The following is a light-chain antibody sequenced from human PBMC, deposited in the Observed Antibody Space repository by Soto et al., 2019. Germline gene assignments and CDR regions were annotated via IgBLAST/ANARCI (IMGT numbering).Light chain of an antibody. CDR1: SSDVGAYDY. V-gene: IGLV2-8*01. CDR3: CSYADRKTFL. CDR2: EVN. Sequence: QSALTQPPSASGSPGQSVTISCTGTSSDVGAYDYVSWYQRHPGKAPKLILYEVNKRPSGIPDRFSGSKSGNTASLTVSGLQAEDEDDYFRCSYADRKTFLFGAGTKLTVL. J-gene: IGLJ2*01.